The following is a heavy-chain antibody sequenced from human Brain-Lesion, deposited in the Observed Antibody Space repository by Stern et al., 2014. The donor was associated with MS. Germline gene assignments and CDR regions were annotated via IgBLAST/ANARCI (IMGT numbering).Heavy chain of an antibody. CDR2: AWYDGSTA. V-gene: IGHV3-33*01. J-gene: IGHJ4*02. CDR1: GFTFSSYG. D-gene: IGHD5-24*01. CDR3: ARGHIPYAYNYLFDY. Sequence: VQLVESGGGVVQPGTSLRLSCAASGFTFSSYGMPWVRQAPGKGLERVALAWYDGSTAYYTNSVKGRFTISRDNSKNTLSLQMNSLTAEDTAVYYCARGHIPYAYNYLFDYWGQGTLVTVSS.